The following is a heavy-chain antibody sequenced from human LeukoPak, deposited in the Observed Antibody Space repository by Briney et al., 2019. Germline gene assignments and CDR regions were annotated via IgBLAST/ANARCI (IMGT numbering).Heavy chain of an antibody. CDR1: GGSFSSYY. CDR3: ARHSSFAARPRNDAFDI. CDR2: IYYSGST. V-gene: IGHV4-59*08. Sequence: TSSETLSLTCAVYGGSFSSYYWSWIRQPPGKGLEWIGYIYYSGSTNYNPSLKSRVTISVDTSKNQFSLKLSSVTAADTAVYYCARHSSFAARPRNDAFDIWGQGTMVTVSS. D-gene: IGHD6-6*01. J-gene: IGHJ3*02.